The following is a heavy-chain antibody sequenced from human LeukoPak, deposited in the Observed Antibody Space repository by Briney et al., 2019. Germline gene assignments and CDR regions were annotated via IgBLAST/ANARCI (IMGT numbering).Heavy chain of an antibody. Sequence: PSETLSLTCTVSGGSISSYYWSWIRQPPGKGLEWIGYIYYSGSTNYNPSLKSRVTMSVDTSKNQFSLKLSSVTAADTAVYYCARGTAAAGRFDYWGQGTLVTVSS. CDR1: GGSISSYY. J-gene: IGHJ4*02. CDR2: IYYSGST. V-gene: IGHV4-59*12. D-gene: IGHD6-13*01. CDR3: ARGTAAAGRFDY.